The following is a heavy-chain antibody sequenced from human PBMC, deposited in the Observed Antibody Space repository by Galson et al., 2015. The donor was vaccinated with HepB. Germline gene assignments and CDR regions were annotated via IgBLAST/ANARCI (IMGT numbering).Heavy chain of an antibody. CDR3: ARVHYGDRWYFQH. Sequence: SVKVSCKASGYTFTSYAMHWVRQAPGQRLEWMGWINAGNGNTKYSQKFQGRVTITRDTSASTAYMELSSLRSEDTAVYYCARVHYGDRWYFQHWGQGTLVTVSS. CDR1: GYTFTSYA. CDR2: INAGNGNT. D-gene: IGHD4-17*01. J-gene: IGHJ1*01. V-gene: IGHV1-3*01.